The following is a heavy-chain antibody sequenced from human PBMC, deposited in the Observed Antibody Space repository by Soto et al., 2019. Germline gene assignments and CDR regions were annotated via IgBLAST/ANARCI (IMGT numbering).Heavy chain of an antibody. CDR2: INHSGST. J-gene: IGHJ3*02. D-gene: IGHD3-22*01. Sequence: SETLSLTCAVYGGSFSGYYWSWIRQPPGKGLEWIGEINHSGSTNYNPSLKSRVTISVDTSKNQFSLKLSSVTAADTAVYCCAREPPPYYDSSGYPLPHDAFDIWGQGTMVTVSS. CDR1: GGSFSGYY. V-gene: IGHV4-34*01. CDR3: AREPPPYYDSSGYPLPHDAFDI.